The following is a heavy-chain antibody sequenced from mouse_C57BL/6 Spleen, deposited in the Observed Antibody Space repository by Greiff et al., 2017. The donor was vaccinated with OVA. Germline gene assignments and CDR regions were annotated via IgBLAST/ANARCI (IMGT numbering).Heavy chain of an antibody. CDR2: IYPGDGDT. D-gene: IGHD3-3*01. V-gene: IGHV1-82*01. Sequence: VQLQQSGPELVKPGASVKISCKASGYAFSSSWMNWVKQRPGKGLEWIGRIYPGDGDTNYNGKFKGKATLTADKSSSTAYMQLSSLTSEDSAVYFCARKGWDVDFDYWGQGTTLTVSS. CDR1: GYAFSSSW. CDR3: ARKGWDVDFDY. J-gene: IGHJ2*01.